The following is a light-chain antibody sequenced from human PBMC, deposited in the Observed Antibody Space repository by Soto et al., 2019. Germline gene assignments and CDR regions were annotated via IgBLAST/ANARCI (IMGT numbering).Light chain of an antibody. Sequence: QSVLTQPASVSGSPGQSITISCTGTSSDIGGYNYVSWYQQHPGKDPKLMIYEVSNRPSGVSNRFSGSKSGNAASLTISGLQAEDEADYYCSAFTSSTTLAFGGGTKLTVL. J-gene: IGLJ3*02. V-gene: IGLV2-14*01. CDR3: SAFTSSTTLA. CDR2: EVS. CDR1: SSDIGGYNY.